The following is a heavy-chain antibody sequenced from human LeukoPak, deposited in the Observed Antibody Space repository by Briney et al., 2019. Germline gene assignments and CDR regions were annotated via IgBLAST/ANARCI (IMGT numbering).Heavy chain of an antibody. Sequence: GGSLSLSCAASGFTFSNYWMSWVRQAPGKGLEWLANINQDGSEIYYVDSVKGRFTISRDNGKNSLYLQINSLRADDTAVYYCARDQGSMIVVRTTTWYFDRWGSGTLVTVSS. CDR2: INQDGSEI. CDR3: ARDQGSMIVVRTTTWYFDR. CDR1: GFTFSNYW. J-gene: IGHJ2*01. V-gene: IGHV3-7*01. D-gene: IGHD3-22*01.